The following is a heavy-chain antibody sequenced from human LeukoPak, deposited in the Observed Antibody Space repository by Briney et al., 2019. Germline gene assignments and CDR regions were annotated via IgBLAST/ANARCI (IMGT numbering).Heavy chain of an antibody. CDR3: ARLIVVVVAASSYFDS. CDR1: GFTFSNVW. V-gene: IGHV3-15*01. Sequence: PGGSLRLSCAASGFTFSNVWMSWVRQVPGKGLEWVGHIKTKTGGETADYAAPLKGRFSISRDDSKSIAYLQMNSLKTEDTAVYYCARLIVVVVAASSYFDSWGQGTRVTVSS. D-gene: IGHD2-15*01. J-gene: IGHJ4*02. CDR2: IKTKTGGETA.